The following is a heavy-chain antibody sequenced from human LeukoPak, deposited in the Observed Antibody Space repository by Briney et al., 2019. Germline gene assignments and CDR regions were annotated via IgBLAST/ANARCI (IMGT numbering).Heavy chain of an antibody. Sequence: ASVKVSSKASGYTFTIDYMHWVRQAPGQGLEWMGIINPSGGSTIYAQKFQGRVTMTRDTPTSTVYMELSSLRSEDTAVYYCARGGAIFWPYYYAMDVWGQGTTVTVSS. J-gene: IGHJ6*02. D-gene: IGHD3-9*01. V-gene: IGHV1-46*01. CDR1: GYTFTIDY. CDR3: ARGGAIFWPYYYAMDV. CDR2: INPSGGST.